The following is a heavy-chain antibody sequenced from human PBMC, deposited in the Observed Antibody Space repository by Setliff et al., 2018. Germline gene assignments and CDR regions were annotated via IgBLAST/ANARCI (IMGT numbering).Heavy chain of an antibody. CDR2: ISSISSSTI. V-gene: IGHV3-48*04. J-gene: IGHJ3*01. CDR3: ARAHRYFSDTSGYFYDQGRSAFDV. CDR1: GFNFMNYG. D-gene: IGHD3-22*01. Sequence: PGGSLRLSCAASGFNFMNYGMNWVRQAPGEGLEWVSYISSISSSTIYYADSVKGRFTISRDNAKNSLYLQMNSLGAEDTALYYCARAHRYFSDTSGYFYDQGRSAFDVWGQGTMVTVSS.